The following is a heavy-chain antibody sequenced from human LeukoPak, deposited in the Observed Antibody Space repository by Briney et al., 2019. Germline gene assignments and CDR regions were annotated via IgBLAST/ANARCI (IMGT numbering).Heavy chain of an antibody. CDR2: MHPGNGNT. CDR3: AREGSYCVGGDCYSFDF. J-gene: IGHJ4*02. D-gene: IGHD2-21*02. V-gene: IGHV1-2*02. Sequence: ASVKVSCKASGYRFISNYIQWVRQAPGLGPEWMGWMHPGNGNTRHAEKFQGRVTMTRDTSINTAYMDLSSLRSDDTAVYYCAREGSYCVGGDCYSFDFWRQGTLITVSS. CDR1: GYRFISNY.